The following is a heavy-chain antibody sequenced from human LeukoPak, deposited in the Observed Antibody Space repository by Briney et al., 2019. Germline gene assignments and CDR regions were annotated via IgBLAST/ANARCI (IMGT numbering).Heavy chain of an antibody. J-gene: IGHJ4*02. CDR3: ARLFYGSGSSKYYFDC. V-gene: IGHV3-74*01. CDR2: VNSDGSST. Sequence: GGSLRLSYAASGFTFTTYWMHWVRQVPGKGLVWVSRVNSDGSSTTYADSVEGRFTISRDNAKNTLYLQMNSLRAEDTAVYYCARLFYGSGSSKYYFDCWGQGTLVTVSS. D-gene: IGHD3-10*01. CDR1: GFTFTTYW.